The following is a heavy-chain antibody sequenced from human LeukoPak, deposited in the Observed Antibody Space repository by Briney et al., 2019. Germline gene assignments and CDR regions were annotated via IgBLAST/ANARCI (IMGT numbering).Heavy chain of an antibody. J-gene: IGHJ4*02. CDR2: MNPNSGNT. CDR3: AKDPLSGGSDGFDY. D-gene: IGHD3-10*01. Sequence: ASVKVSCKASGYTFTSYDINWVRQATGQGLEWMGWMNPNSGNTGYAQKFQGRVTITRNTSISTAYMELSSLRSEDTAVYYCAKDPLSGGSDGFDYWGQGTLVTVSS. CDR1: GYTFTSYD. V-gene: IGHV1-8*03.